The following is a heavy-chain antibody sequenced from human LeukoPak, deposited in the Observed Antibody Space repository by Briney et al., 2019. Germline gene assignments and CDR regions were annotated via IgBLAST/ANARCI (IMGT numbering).Heavy chain of an antibody. V-gene: IGHV1-18*01. Sequence: GASVKVSCKTSAYTLTTYGIIWVRQAPGQGLEWMGWINPYNGDTNYAQKLQGRVTMTTDTSTSTAYMELRSLRSDDTAVYYCARVMHWDKVMARGRGMDVWGQGTTVTVSS. J-gene: IGHJ6*02. CDR1: AYTLTTYG. D-gene: IGHD5-18*01. CDR2: INPYNGDT. CDR3: ARVMHWDKVMARGRGMDV.